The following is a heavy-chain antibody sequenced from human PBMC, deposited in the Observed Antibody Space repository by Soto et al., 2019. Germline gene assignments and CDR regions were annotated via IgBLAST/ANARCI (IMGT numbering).Heavy chain of an antibody. CDR1: GGSISSYY. J-gene: IGHJ6*02. CDR3: ASLAPHYYESRGYGMDGMDV. D-gene: IGHD3-22*01. CDR2: IYYSGCT. V-gene: IGHV4-59*08. Sequence: QVQLQESGPGLVKPSETLSLTCTVSGGSISSYYWSWIRQPPGKGLEWIGYIYYSGCTNYNPSLNSRVAISVDTSKNQFSLKVSSVTAADTAVYYCASLAPHYYESRGYGMDGMDVWGQGTTVTVSS.